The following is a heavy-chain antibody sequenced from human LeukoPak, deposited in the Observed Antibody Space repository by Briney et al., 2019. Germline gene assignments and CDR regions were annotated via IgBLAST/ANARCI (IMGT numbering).Heavy chain of an antibody. CDR1: GYTFTSYG. Sequence: ASVKVSCKASGYTFTSYGISWVRQAPGQGLEWMGWISAYNGNTNYAQKLQGGVTMTTDTSTSTAYMELRSLRSDDTAVYYCARDDFWSGYYSDAFDIWGQGTMVTVSS. CDR2: ISAYNGNT. J-gene: IGHJ3*02. D-gene: IGHD3-3*01. V-gene: IGHV1-18*01. CDR3: ARDDFWSGYYSDAFDI.